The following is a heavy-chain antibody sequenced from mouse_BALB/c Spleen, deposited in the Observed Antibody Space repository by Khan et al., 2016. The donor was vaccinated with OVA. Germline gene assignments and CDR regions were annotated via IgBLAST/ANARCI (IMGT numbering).Heavy chain of an antibody. Sequence: EVQLQESGPGLVKPSQSLSLTCTVTGYSITSDYAWNWIRQFPGNKLEWMGYISYSGSTNYNPSLKSRFSITRDTSKKQFFLQLNSVTTEDTATYYCARDGSRYNYAMDYWGQGTSVTVSA. CDR2: ISYSGST. D-gene: IGHD2-3*01. V-gene: IGHV3-2*02. CDR3: ARDGSRYNYAMDY. J-gene: IGHJ4*01. CDR1: GYSITSDYA.